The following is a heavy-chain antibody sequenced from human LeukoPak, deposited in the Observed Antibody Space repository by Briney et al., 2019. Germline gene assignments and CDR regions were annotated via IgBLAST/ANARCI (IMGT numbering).Heavy chain of an antibody. J-gene: IGHJ2*01. CDR2: IIPIFGTA. Sequence: SVKVSCKASGGTFSSYAISWVRQAPGQGLEWMGGIIPIFGTANYAQKFQGRVTITADESTSTAYMELRGLRFEDTAVYYCARVNRPTYYYDSSGYSWYFDVWGRGTLVTVSS. CDR1: GGTFSSYA. V-gene: IGHV1-69*01. CDR3: ARVNRPTYYYDSSGYSWYFDV. D-gene: IGHD3-22*01.